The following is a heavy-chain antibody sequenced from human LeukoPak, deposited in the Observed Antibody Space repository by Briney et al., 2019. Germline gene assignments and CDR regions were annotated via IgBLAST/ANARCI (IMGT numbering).Heavy chain of an antibody. V-gene: IGHV3-23*01. CDR2: IDGSGGTT. Sequence: PGGSLRLSCAASGFTFSSYAMSWVRQAPGKGLEWVSTIDGSGGTTYYADSVKGRFTVSRDNSKNTLYLHMNSLRAADTAVYYCAKDQPADGYNSIWGRGTLVTVSS. CDR3: AKDQPADGYNSI. CDR1: GFTFSSYA. D-gene: IGHD5-24*01. J-gene: IGHJ4*02.